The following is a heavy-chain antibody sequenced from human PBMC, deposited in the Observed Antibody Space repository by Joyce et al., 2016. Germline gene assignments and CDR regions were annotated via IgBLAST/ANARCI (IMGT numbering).Heavy chain of an antibody. J-gene: IGHJ4*02. CDR1: GIIFSSKE. CDR3: TTPSCAN. D-gene: IGHD2-2*01. V-gene: IGHV3-48*03. Sequence: EVHLVESGGGLVQPGGSLSLSCAASGIIFSSKEMNWGRQAPGKGLEWSSSINRDDRRVQYADSVRGRFTISRDNARNSLYLERNYLRVEDTAIYYCTTPSCANWGQGSLVTVSS. CDR2: INRDDRRV.